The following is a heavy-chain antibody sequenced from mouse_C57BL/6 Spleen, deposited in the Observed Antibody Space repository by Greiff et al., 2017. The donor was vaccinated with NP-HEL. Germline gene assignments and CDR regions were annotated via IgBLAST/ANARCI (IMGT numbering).Heavy chain of an antibody. J-gene: IGHJ4*01. Sequence: QVQLQQSGAELVKPGASVKISCKASGYAFSSYWMNWVKQRPGKGLEWIGQIYPGDGDTNYNGKFKGKATLTADKSSSTAYMQLSSLTSEDSAVYFCARNWDGYYYAMDYWGQGTSVTVSS. CDR3: ARNWDGYYYAMDY. D-gene: IGHD4-1*01. CDR1: GYAFSSYW. V-gene: IGHV1-80*01. CDR2: IYPGDGDT.